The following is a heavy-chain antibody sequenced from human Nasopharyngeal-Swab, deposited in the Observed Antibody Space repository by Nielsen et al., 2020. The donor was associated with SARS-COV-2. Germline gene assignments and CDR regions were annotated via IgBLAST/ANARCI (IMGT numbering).Heavy chain of an antibody. V-gene: IGHV3-13*01. CDR2: IGTAGDT. Sequence: GGSLRLSCAASGFTFSSYDMHWVRQATGKGLEWVSAIGTAGDTYYPGSVKGRFTISRENAKNSLYLQMNSLRAGDTAVYYCARAGVATSYYYYYGMDVWGQGTTVIVSS. D-gene: IGHD5-12*01. CDR1: GFTFSSYD. J-gene: IGHJ6*02. CDR3: ARAGVATSYYYYYGMDV.